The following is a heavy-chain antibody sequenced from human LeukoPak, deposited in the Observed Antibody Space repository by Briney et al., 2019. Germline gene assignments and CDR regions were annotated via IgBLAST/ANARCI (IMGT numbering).Heavy chain of an antibody. Sequence: GGSLRLSCAASGFRFSTFELNWVRQAPGKGLEWVSFISSSGITYYADSVEGRFTISRDNSKNTLYLHMKSLRVEDTAVYYCARGPDGYNSHFDYWGQGTLVTVSS. J-gene: IGHJ4*02. V-gene: IGHV3-48*03. CDR1: GFRFSTFE. CDR3: ARGPDGYNSHFDY. D-gene: IGHD5-24*01. CDR2: ISSSGIT.